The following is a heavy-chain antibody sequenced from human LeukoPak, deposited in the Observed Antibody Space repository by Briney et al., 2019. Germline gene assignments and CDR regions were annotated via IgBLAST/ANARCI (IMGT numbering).Heavy chain of an antibody. Sequence: GASVKVSCKASGYTFTSYYMHWVRQPPGQGLAWMGIINPSGCSTSYAQKFQDRVTMTRDTSKSTVYMELSSLRSEDTAVYYCANICISTSCYLAYWGQGTVVTVSS. D-gene: IGHD2-2*01. J-gene: IGHJ4*02. V-gene: IGHV1-46*01. CDR3: ANICISTSCYLAY. CDR1: GYTFTSYY. CDR2: INPSGCST.